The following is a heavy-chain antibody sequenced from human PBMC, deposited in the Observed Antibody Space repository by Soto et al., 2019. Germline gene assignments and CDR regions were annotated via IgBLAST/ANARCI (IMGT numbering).Heavy chain of an antibody. J-gene: IGHJ6*03. Sequence: PGGSLRLSCAASGFTFSSYGMHWVRQAPGKGLEWVAVISYDGSNKYYADSVKGRFTISRDNSKNTLYLQMNSLRAEDTAVYYCASTPYYGSGNYYYHMDVWGKGTTVSVSS. CDR1: GFTFSSYG. CDR2: ISYDGSNK. V-gene: IGHV3-30*03. D-gene: IGHD3-10*01. CDR3: ASTPYYGSGNYYYHMDV.